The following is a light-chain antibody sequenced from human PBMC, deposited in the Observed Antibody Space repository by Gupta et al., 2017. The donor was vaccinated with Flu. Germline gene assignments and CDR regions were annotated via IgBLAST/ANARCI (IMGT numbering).Light chain of an antibody. CDR3: SSYGGSDNYV. CDR2: EVS. CDR1: SSDVGGYNY. J-gene: IGLJ1*01. V-gene: IGLV2-8*01. Sequence: QSALTQPPSASGSPGQSVTISCTGTSSDVGGYNYVSWYQQHPGKVPKLIIYEVSNRPSGVPDRFSGSKSGNTASLTVSGLQAEDEADYFCSSYGGSDNYVFRTGTKVTVL.